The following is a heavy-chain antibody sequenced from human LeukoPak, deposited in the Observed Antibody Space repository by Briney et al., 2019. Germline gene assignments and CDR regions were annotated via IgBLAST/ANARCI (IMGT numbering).Heavy chain of an antibody. CDR2: ISHDGSKK. D-gene: IGHD4-17*01. CDR3: ARRLRLDY. J-gene: IGHJ4*02. CDR1: GFTFSRCA. V-gene: IGHV3-30*04. Sequence: GGSLRLSCAASGFTFSRCAMHWVRQAPGKGLEWVADISHDGSKKFYADSVKGRFTISRDTSNNTVYLQMNSLRVEDTAVYHCARRLRLDYWGQGTLVTVSS.